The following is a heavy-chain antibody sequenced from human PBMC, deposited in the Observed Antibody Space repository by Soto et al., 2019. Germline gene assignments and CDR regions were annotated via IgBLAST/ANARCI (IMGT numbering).Heavy chain of an antibody. CDR2: IIPTFGTA. D-gene: IGHD3-3*01. V-gene: IGHV1-69*01. Sequence: QVQLVQSGAEVKKPGSSVKVSCKASGGTFSSYAISWVRQAPGQGLEWMGGIIPTFGTANYEQKFQGRVTITADESTRTAYMELSSLRSEDTAVYYCASPKFRFWQQLDPWGQGTLVTVSS. CDR1: GGTFSSYA. J-gene: IGHJ5*02. CDR3: ASPKFRFWQQLDP.